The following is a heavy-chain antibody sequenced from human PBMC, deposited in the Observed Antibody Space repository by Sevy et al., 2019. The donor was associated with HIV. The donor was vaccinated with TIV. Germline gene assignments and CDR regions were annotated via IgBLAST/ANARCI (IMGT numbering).Heavy chain of an antibody. Sequence: GGSLRLSCSASGFTFSHYFMSWIRQAPGKGLEWISYITTTETAYADSVKGRFTISRDNTKNLLYLQMTSLTAEDTAVYYCARHRDNLYRFDPWGQGTLVTVSS. CDR3: ARHRDNLYRFDP. D-gene: IGHD2-15*01. CDR1: GFTFSHYF. J-gene: IGHJ5*02. V-gene: IGHV3-11*01. CDR2: ITTTETA.